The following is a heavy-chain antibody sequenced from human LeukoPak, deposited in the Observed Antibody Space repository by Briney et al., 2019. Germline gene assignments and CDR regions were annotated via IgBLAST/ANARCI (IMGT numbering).Heavy chain of an antibody. D-gene: IGHD3-16*01. CDR1: GGTFSSYA. V-gene: IGHV1-69*05. CDR2: IIPIFGTA. J-gene: IGHJ3*02. CDR3: ARAWEEDLGDAFDI. Sequence: SVKVSCKASGGTFSSYAISWVRQAPGQGLEWMGGIIPIFGTANYAQKFQGRVTMTRDTSISTAYMELSRLRSDDTAVYYCARAWEEDLGDAFDIWGQGTMVTVSS.